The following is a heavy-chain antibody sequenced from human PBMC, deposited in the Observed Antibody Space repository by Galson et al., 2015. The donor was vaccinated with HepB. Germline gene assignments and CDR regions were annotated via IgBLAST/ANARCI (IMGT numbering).Heavy chain of an antibody. J-gene: IGHJ4*02. D-gene: IGHD6-13*01. CDR1: GGTFSSYS. CDR3: ARDQAAAGTGFDY. V-gene: IGHV1-69*04. CDR2: VIPILGIA. Sequence: SVKVSCKASGGTFSSYSISWLRQAPGQGLEWMGRVIPILGIANYAQKFQGRVTIIADTSTSTAYMELSSLRSEDTAMYYCARDQAAAGTGFDYWGQGTLVTVSS.